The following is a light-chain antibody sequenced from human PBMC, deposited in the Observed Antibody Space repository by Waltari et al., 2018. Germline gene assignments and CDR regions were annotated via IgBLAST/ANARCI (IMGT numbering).Light chain of an antibody. Sequence: SALTQPASVSGSPGQSITISCTETSANVGSYPLLSWYQRHPGGAPKLLIYEVSERPSGVSIRFSGSKSGNTASLTISGLQPEDEADYYCCAFAGRGFYVFGTGTQVTVL. V-gene: IGLV2-23*02. CDR2: EVS. J-gene: IGLJ1*01. CDR3: CAFAGRGFYV. CDR1: SANVGSYPL.